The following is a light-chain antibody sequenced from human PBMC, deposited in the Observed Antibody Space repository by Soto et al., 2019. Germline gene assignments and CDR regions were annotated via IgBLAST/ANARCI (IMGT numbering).Light chain of an antibody. CDR1: QSISSW. CDR2: KAS. CDR3: QQYNSYWT. V-gene: IGKV1-5*03. J-gene: IGKJ1*01. Sequence: IQMTQSPSTLSACVGDRFTITCRASQSISSWLAWYQQKPGKAPKLLIHKASSLQSGVPSRFSGSGSGTDFTLTISSLHPDDFATYYCQQYNSYWTFGQGTKVDI.